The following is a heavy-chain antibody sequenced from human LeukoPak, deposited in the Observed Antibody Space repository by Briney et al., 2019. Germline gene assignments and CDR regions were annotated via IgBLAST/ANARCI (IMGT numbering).Heavy chain of an antibody. CDR2: INPNSGGT. J-gene: IGHJ4*02. V-gene: IGHV1-2*02. Sequence: GASVKVSCKASGYTFTSYGISWVRQAPGQGLEWMGWINPNSGGTNYAQKFQGRVTMTRDTSISTAYMELSRLRSDDTAVYYCARGVYRSGYDGRASDYWGQGTLVTVSS. CDR3: ARGVYRSGYDGRASDY. D-gene: IGHD5-12*01. CDR1: GYTFTSYG.